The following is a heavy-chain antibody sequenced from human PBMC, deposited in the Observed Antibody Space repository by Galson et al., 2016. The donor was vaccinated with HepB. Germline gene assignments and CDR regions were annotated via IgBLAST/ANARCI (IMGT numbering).Heavy chain of an antibody. V-gene: IGHV3-72*01. Sequence: SLRLSCAASGFTFSDHYMDWVRQTPGKGLEWVGRIRNKAKSYTTEYAASVKGRLTISRDDSKNSLYLQMNSLKTEDTAVYYCARPWFGEGFNWFDPWGQGTLVTVSS. D-gene: IGHD3-10*01. CDR3: ARPWFGEGFNWFDP. CDR1: GFTFSDHY. CDR2: IRNKAKSYTT. J-gene: IGHJ5*02.